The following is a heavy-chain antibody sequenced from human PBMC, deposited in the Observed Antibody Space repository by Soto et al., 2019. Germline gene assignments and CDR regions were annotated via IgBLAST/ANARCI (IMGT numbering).Heavy chain of an antibody. J-gene: IGHJ4*02. Sequence: EVQLVESGGGLVQPGGSLRLSCVVSGFTFSDHYMDWVRQAPGKGLEWVGRSRNKANGYTTEYAASVLGRFTVSRDDSKNSLYLQTNSLKTEDTAVYYCTGTRTSHHFDYWGQGTLVTVSS. D-gene: IGHD2-8*01. CDR2: SRNKANGYTT. CDR1: GFTFSDHY. V-gene: IGHV3-72*01. CDR3: TGTRTSHHFDY.